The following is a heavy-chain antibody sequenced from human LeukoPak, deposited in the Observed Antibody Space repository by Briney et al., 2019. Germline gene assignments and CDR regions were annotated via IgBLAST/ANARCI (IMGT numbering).Heavy chain of an antibody. CDR1: GGTFSSYA. CDR3: ASSREGRITIFGVVLLPPSFDY. Sequence: SVKVSCKASGGTFSSYAISWVRQAPGQGLEWMGGIIPIFGTANYAQKLQGRVTMTTDTSTSTAYMELRSLRSDDTAVYYCASSREGRITIFGVVLLPPSFDYWGQGTLVTVSS. J-gene: IGHJ4*02. V-gene: IGHV1-69*05. D-gene: IGHD3-3*01. CDR2: IIPIFGTA.